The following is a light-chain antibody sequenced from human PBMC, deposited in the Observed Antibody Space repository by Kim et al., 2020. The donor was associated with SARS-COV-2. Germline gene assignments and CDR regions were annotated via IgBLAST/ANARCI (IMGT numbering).Light chain of an antibody. V-gene: IGKV1-5*03. CDR1: RDVINW. CDR2: RAS. CDR3: QQYNSNMYT. J-gene: IGKJ2*01. Sequence: SASVGDTVTITCRASRDVINWVAWYQQKAGKAPKVLIYRASTLQSGVPSRFSGSGSVTEFTLTISSLQPDDFGTYYCQQYNSNMYTVGQGTKLEIK.